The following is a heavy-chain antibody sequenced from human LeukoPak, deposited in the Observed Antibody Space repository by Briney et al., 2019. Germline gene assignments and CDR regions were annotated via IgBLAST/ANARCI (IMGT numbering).Heavy chain of an antibody. CDR2: IYYSGST. Sequence: LRLSCAASGFTFSDYYMSWIRQHPGKGLEWIGYIYYSGSTYYNPSLKSRVTISLDTSKNQFSLKLSSVTAADTAVYYCARDQEDSGTDYWGQGTLVTVSS. CDR1: GFTFSDYY. J-gene: IGHJ4*02. CDR3: ARDQEDSGTDY. D-gene: IGHD3-10*01. V-gene: IGHV4-31*02.